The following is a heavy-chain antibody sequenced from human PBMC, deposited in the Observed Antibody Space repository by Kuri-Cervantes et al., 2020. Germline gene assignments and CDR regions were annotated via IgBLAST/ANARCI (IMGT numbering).Heavy chain of an antibody. CDR2: NYHSGSN. J-gene: IGHJ2*01. CDR1: CGSISRSNW. Sequence: ILSLTFAIPCGSISRSNWWSWVRRPPVQGLEWIGENYHSGSNYYNPSLKSRVTISVDTSKNQFSLKLSSVTAADTAVYYCARVSLRYYASSGSDWYFDLWGRGTLVTVSS. CDR3: ARVSLRYYASSGSDWYFDL. D-gene: IGHD3-22*01. V-gene: IGHV4-4*02.